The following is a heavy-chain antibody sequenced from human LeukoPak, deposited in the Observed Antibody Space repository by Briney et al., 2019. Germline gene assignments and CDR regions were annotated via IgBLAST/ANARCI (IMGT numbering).Heavy chain of an antibody. V-gene: IGHV4-59*01. D-gene: IGHD3-10*01. Sequence: SETLSLTCTVSGGSISSYYWSWIRQPPRKGLEWIGYIYYSGSTNYNPSLKSRVTISVDTSKNQFSLKLSSVTAADAAVYYCASSRSAGLWFGWGQGTLVTVSS. CDR2: IYYSGST. CDR3: ASSRSAGLWFG. J-gene: IGHJ4*02. CDR1: GGSISSYY.